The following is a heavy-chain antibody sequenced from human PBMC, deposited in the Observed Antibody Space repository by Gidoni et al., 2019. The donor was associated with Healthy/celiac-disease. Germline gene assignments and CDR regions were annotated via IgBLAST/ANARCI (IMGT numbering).Heavy chain of an antibody. V-gene: IGHV5-51*01. J-gene: IGHJ5*02. Sequence: VQLVQSGAEVKKPGESLKISCKGSGYSFTSYWLGWVRQMPGKGLEWMGIIYPGDSDTRYSPSFQGQVTISADKSISTAYLQWSSLKASDTAMYYCARHGGDCSSTSCFNWFDPWGQGTLVTVSS. CDR3: ARHGGDCSSTSCFNWFDP. D-gene: IGHD2-2*01. CDR1: GYSFTSYW. CDR2: IYPGDSDT.